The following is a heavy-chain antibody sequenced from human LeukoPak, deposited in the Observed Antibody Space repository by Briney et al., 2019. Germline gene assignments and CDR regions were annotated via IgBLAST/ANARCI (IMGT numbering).Heavy chain of an antibody. J-gene: IGHJ4*02. CDR3: ARGGVRGAVFDY. Sequence: ASVKVSCKASGYTFTNYGISWVRQAPGQGLEWMGWISANSGNNGNTNSAQHLQGRVTMTTDTSTSTAYMELRSLRSDDTAVYYCARGGVRGAVFDYWGQGTLVTVSS. V-gene: IGHV1-18*01. CDR1: GYTFTNYG. CDR2: ISANSGNNGNT. D-gene: IGHD3-10*01.